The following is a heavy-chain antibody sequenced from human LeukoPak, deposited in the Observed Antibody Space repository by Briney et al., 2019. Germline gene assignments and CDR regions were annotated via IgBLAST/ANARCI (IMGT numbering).Heavy chain of an antibody. Sequence: GGSLGLSCAASGFTFSSYGMHWVRQAPGKGLEWVAVIWYDGSNKYYADSVKGRFTISRDNSKNTLFLQMNSLKTEDTAVYYCTTETVNMARGVNDYWGQGTLVTVSS. D-gene: IGHD3-10*01. J-gene: IGHJ4*02. CDR2: IWYDGSNK. CDR3: TTETVNMARGVNDY. CDR1: GFTFSSYG. V-gene: IGHV3-33*01.